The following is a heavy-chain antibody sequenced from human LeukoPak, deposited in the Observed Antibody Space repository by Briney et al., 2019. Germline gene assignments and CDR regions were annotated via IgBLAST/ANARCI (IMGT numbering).Heavy chain of an antibody. CDR1: GFNFSSYW. CDR2: INSDGSST. D-gene: IGHD3-10*01. CDR3: ARGWFGDDFDI. Sequence: PGGSLRLSCVASGFNFSSYWMHWVRQAPGNGLVWVSRINSDGSSTSYAESVKGRFTLSRDNAKKTLYLQMDSLRVEDTAVYYCARGWFGDDFDIWGQGTMVTVSS. V-gene: IGHV3-74*01. J-gene: IGHJ3*02.